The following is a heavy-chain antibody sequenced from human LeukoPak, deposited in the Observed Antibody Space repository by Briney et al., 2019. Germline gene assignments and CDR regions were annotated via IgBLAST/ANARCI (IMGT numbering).Heavy chain of an antibody. J-gene: IGHJ3*02. CDR1: GFTFNCYG. CDR2: IKQDGSEK. V-gene: IGHV3-7*01. CDR3: ARDRYSSSWYFDAFDI. Sequence: PGGSLRLSCAASGFTFNCYGMSWVRQAPGKGLEWVANIKQDGSEKYYVDSVKGRFTISRDNAKNSLYLQMNSLRAEDTAVYYCARDRYSSSWYFDAFDIWGQGTMVTVSS. D-gene: IGHD6-13*01.